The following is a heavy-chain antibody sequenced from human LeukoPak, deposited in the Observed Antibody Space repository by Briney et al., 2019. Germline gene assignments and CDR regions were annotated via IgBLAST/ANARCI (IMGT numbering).Heavy chain of an antibody. D-gene: IGHD6-13*01. CDR1: GFTFSDYT. V-gene: IGHV3-21*04. Sequence: GGSLRLSCAASGFTFSDYTMTWVRQAPGKGLEWVASISSDSSYIDYADSVKGRFTISRDNSKNTLYLQMNSLRAEDTAVYYCAKVPRAAGTDYWGQGTLVTVSS. J-gene: IGHJ4*02. CDR3: AKVPRAAGTDY. CDR2: ISSDSSYI.